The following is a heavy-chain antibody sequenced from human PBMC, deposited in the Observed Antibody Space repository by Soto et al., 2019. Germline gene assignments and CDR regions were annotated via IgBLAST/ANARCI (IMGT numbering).Heavy chain of an antibody. CDR3: ARVGQQYCSGGSCYGGGFDY. V-gene: IGHV3-30-3*01. Sequence: QVQLVESGGGVVQPGRSLRLSCAASGFTFSSYAMHWVRQAPGKGLEWVAVISYDGSNKYYADSVKGRFTISRDNSKNPLYLQMNSLRAEDTAVYYWARVGQQYCSGGSCYGGGFDYWGQGTLVTVSS. CDR2: ISYDGSNK. D-gene: IGHD2-15*01. J-gene: IGHJ4*02. CDR1: GFTFSSYA.